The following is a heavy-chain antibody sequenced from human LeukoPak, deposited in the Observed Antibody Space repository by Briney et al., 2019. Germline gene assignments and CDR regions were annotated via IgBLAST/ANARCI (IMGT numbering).Heavy chain of an antibody. CDR1: GFTFSSYA. CDR2: ISYDGSNK. D-gene: IGHD2-21*02. Sequence: GGSLRLSCAASGFTFSSYAMHWVRQAPGKGLEWVAVISYDGSNKYYADSVKGRFTISRDNSKNTLYLQMNSLRAEDTAVYYCARWGVTIVGPFDYWGREPWSPSPQ. CDR3: ARWGVTIVGPFDY. V-gene: IGHV3-30-3*01. J-gene: IGHJ4*02.